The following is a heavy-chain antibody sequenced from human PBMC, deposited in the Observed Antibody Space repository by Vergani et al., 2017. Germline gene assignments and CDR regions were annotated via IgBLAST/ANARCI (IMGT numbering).Heavy chain of an antibody. Sequence: QVQLQESGPGLVKPSETLSLTCTVSGGSVSSGSYYWSWIRQPAGKGLEWIGYIYYSGSTNYNPSLKSRVTISVDTSKNQFSLKLSSVTAADTAVYYCARETYGDSLDYWGQGTLVTVSS. J-gene: IGHJ4*02. V-gene: IGHV4-61*10. CDR2: IYYSGST. CDR3: ARETYGDSLDY. CDR1: GGSVSSGSYY. D-gene: IGHD4-17*01.